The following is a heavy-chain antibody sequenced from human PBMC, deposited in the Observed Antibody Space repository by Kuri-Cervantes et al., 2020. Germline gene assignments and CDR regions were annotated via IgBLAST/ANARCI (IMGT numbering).Heavy chain of an antibody. Sequence: GGSLRLSCAASGFTFDDYAMHWVRQAPGKGLEWVSGISWNSGSIGYADSVKGRFTISRDNAKNSLYLQMNSLRAEDTALYYCANLKHYYDSSGYSEYFQHWGQGTLVTVSS. V-gene: IGHV3-9*01. D-gene: IGHD3-22*01. CDR2: ISWNSGSI. J-gene: IGHJ1*01. CDR3: ANLKHYYDSSGYSEYFQH. CDR1: GFTFDDYA.